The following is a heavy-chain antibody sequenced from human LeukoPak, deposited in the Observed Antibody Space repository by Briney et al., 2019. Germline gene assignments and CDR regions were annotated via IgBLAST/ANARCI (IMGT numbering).Heavy chain of an antibody. CDR1: GGSISSGGYS. J-gene: IGHJ4*02. Sequence: SETLSLTCAVSGGSISSGGYSWSWIRQPPGKGLEWIGYIYHSGSTYYNPSLKSRVIISVDTSKNQFSLKLSSVTAADTAVYYCARNDGADPFDYWGQGTLVTVSS. CDR3: ARNDGADPFDY. CDR2: IYHSGST. V-gene: IGHV4-30-2*02. D-gene: IGHD1-26*01.